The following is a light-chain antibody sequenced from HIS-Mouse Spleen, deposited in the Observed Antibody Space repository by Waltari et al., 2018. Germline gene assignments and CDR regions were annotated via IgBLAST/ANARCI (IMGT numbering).Light chain of an antibody. CDR2: HDS. Sequence: SYELTQPPSVSVSPGQTASITCSGDKLGDKYACWYQQTPGQSPVLGICHDSERPSGSPARFSGSSAGKTATLTSSGPQAMDEADYSCQAWDRSILWVFGGGTKLTVL. CDR3: QAWDRSILWV. V-gene: IGLV3-1*01. CDR1: KLGDKY. J-gene: IGLJ3*02.